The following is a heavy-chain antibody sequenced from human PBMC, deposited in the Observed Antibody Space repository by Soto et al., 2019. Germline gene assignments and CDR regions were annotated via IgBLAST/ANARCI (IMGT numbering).Heavy chain of an antibody. Sequence: GGSLRLSCAASGFTFSSYSMNWVRQAPGKGLEWVSSISSSSSYIYYADSVKGRFTISRDNAKNSLYLQMNSLRAEDTAVYYCAREPDFGPEEGYYYYMDVWGKGTTVTVSS. CDR2: ISSSSSYI. CDR1: GFTFSSYS. CDR3: AREPDFGPEEGYYYYMDV. D-gene: IGHD3-3*01. J-gene: IGHJ6*03. V-gene: IGHV3-21*01.